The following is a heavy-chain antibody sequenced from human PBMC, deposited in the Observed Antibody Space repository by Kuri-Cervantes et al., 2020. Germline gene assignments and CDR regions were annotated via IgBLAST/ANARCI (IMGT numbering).Heavy chain of an antibody. V-gene: IGHV3-74*01. Sequence: GESLKISCAASGFTFSSYWMHWVRQAPGKGLVWVSRISSDGSSTIHTDSVKGRFTISRDNAKNTLFLQMISLRVEDTAVYYCARDLVSGTVDYWGQGTLVTVSS. D-gene: IGHD6-19*01. CDR1: GFTFSSYW. J-gene: IGHJ4*02. CDR3: ARDLVSGTVDY. CDR2: ISSDGSST.